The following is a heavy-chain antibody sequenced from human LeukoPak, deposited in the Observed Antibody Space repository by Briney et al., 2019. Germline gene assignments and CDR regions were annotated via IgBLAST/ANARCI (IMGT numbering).Heavy chain of an antibody. CDR1: GFTFSNAW. Sequence: PGGSLRLSCAASGFTFSNAWMSWVRQAPGKGLEWVDRIKSKTDGGTTDYAAPVKGRFTISRDDSKNTLYLQMNSLKTEDTAMYYCTADYFDVGFDKWGPGTQVTASS. CDR3: TADYFDVGFDK. CDR2: IKSKTDGGTT. J-gene: IGHJ4*01. V-gene: IGHV3-15*01. D-gene: IGHD1-26*01.